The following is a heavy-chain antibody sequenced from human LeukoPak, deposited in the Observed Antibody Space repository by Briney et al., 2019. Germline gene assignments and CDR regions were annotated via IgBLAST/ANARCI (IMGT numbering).Heavy chain of an antibody. V-gene: IGHV1-69*04. J-gene: IGHJ4*02. CDR3: ARVRGYYYDSSGYYGFDY. CDR2: IIPILGIA. D-gene: IGHD3-22*01. CDR1: GGTFSSYA. Sequence: SVKVSCKASGGTFSSYAISWVRQAPGQGLEWMGRIIPILGIANYAQKFQGRVTITADKSTSTAYMEPSSLRSEDTAVYYCARVRGYYYDSSGYYGFDYWGQGTLVAVSS.